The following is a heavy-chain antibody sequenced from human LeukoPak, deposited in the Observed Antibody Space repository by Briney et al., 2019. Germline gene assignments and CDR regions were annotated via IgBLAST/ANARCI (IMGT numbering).Heavy chain of an antibody. V-gene: IGHV4-38-2*02. D-gene: IGHD4-23*01. J-gene: IGHJ6*03. CDR2: IYHSGST. CDR3: ARLHYGGNYGYYYYYMDV. Sequence: SETLSLTCTVSGYSISSGYYWGWIRQPPGKGLEWIGSIYHSGSTYYNPSLKSRVTMSVDTSKNQFSLKLSSVTAADTAVYYCARLHYGGNYGYYYYYMDVWGKGTTVTISS. CDR1: GYSISSGYY.